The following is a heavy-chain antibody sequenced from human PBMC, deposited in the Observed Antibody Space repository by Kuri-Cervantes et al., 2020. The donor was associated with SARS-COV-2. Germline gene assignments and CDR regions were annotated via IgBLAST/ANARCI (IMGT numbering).Heavy chain of an antibody. D-gene: IGHD4-11*01. J-gene: IGHJ6*02. Sequence: GGSLRLSCAASGFTFSSYSMNWVCQAPGKGLEWVSAISGSGGSTYYADSVKGRFTISRDNAKNSLYLQMNSLRAEDTAVYYCARAADYSNYYYYGMDVWGQGTTVTVSS. CDR3: ARAADYSNYYYYGMDV. CDR1: GFTFSSYS. V-gene: IGHV3-21*01. CDR2: ISGSGGST.